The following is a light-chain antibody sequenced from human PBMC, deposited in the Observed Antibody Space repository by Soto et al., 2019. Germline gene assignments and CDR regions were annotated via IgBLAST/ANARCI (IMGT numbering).Light chain of an antibody. V-gene: IGKV1-27*01. CDR1: QGISNY. CDR2: AAS. Sequence: DIQRTQSPSSLSASVGARVTITCRASQGISNYLAWYQQKPGKVPKVLIYAASTLQSGVPSRFSGSGSGTDFTLTISSLQPEDVATYYCQKYNSALETFGQGTKVEIK. J-gene: IGKJ1*01. CDR3: QKYNSALET.